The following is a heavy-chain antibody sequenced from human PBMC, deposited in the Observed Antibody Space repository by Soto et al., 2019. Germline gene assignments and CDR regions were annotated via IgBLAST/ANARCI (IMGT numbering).Heavy chain of an antibody. CDR1: GYTFTSYD. Sequence: QVQLVQSGAEVKKPGASVKVSCKASGYTFTSYDINWVRQAPGQGLEWMGWMNTNSGNTGYAQKFQGRVTMTRNTSRSTGYMGLSSLRSEDSSGYDCVVAGAARTDYWGQGTLVTVSS. J-gene: IGHJ4*02. V-gene: IGHV1-8*01. CDR2: MNTNSGNT. D-gene: IGHD6-6*01. CDR3: VVAGAARTDY.